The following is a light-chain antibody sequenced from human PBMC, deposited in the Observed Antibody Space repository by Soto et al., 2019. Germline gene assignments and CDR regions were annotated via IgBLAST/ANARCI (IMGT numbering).Light chain of an antibody. Sequence: IQMSQSPSSLSESVGDRVTIPCRASQSISSYLNWYQQKPGKAPKLLIYAASSLQSGVPSRFSGSGSGTDFTLTISSLQPEDFATYYCQQSYSTPRTFGQGTKVDIK. J-gene: IGKJ1*01. CDR3: QQSYSTPRT. CDR1: QSISSY. V-gene: IGKV1-39*01. CDR2: AAS.